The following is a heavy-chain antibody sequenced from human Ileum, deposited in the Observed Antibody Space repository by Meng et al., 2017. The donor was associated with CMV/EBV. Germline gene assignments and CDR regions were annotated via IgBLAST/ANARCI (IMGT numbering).Heavy chain of an antibody. J-gene: IGHJ4*02. CDR3: VRQVVAASFDY. D-gene: IGHD2-15*01. Sequence: QAQLQEPGPGLVKPSQTLSLTCTVSGGSITSGNYYWSWIRQPPGRGLEWIGYIYYSGSPYYKPSLKSRVTISLDTSKNQFSLNLRSVTATDSAVYYCVRQVVAASFDYWGQGALVTVSS. CDR2: IYYSGSP. CDR1: GGSITSGNYY. V-gene: IGHV4-30-4*08.